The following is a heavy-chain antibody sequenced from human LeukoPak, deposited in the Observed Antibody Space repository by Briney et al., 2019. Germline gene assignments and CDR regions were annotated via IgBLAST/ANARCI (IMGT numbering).Heavy chain of an antibody. CDR1: GYSFSSYA. V-gene: IGHV7-4-1*02. J-gene: IGHJ4*02. D-gene: IGHD1-26*01. CDR2: INTNTGNP. CDR3: AVNSWSSIPYFDY. Sequence: ASVKVSCKASGYSFSSYAMNWVRQAPGQGLEWMGWINTNTGNPTYAQGFTGRFVFSLDTSVSTAYLQISSLKAEDTAVYYCAVNSWSSIPYFDYWGQGTLVTVSS.